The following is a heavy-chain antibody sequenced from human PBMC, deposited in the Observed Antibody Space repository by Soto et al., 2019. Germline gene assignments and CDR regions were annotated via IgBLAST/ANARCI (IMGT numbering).Heavy chain of an antibody. J-gene: IGHJ4*02. V-gene: IGHV1-45*02. CDR2: MRPLIGDT. D-gene: IGHD3-9*01. Sequence: QVPLVQSGAEVKQTGSSVKISCKTSGHPLSYRYLHWFRQAPGQAFEWMGRMRPLIGDTNNAQTVHDRLTFTRDRPMTTAYMELRSLTSDDTAIYYCAGEGSYETLSGNSHIFDWGQGTLVSVSS. CDR3: AGEGSYETLSGNSHIFD. CDR1: GHPLSYRY.